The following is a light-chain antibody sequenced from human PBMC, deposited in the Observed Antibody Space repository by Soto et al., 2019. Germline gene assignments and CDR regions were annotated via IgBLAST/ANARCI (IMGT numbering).Light chain of an antibody. CDR1: QIIDNW. V-gene: IGKV1-5*03. J-gene: IGKJ2*01. Sequence: DIQMTQSPSTLSASVGDRVTITCRASQIIDNWLAWYQRKPGRAPKLLISKASTLARGVPSRFSGSGSGTEFTLIIRSLQPEDYATYYCQQCSRYYTFGQGTKLEIK. CDR2: KAS. CDR3: QQCSRYYT.